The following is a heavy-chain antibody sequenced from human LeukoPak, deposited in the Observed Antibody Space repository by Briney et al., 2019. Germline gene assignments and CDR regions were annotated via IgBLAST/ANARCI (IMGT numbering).Heavy chain of an antibody. J-gene: IGHJ4*02. Sequence: ASVNVSCKASGYTFTSYGISWVRQAPGQGLEGMGWISAYNGNTNYAQKLQGRVTMTTDTSTSTAYMELRRLRADDTAVYYCARGSAPHHSGSYTPCDYWGQGTLVTVSS. CDR3: ARGSAPHHSGSYTPCDY. CDR2: ISAYNGNT. D-gene: IGHD3-10*01. V-gene: IGHV1-18*01. CDR1: GYTFTSYG.